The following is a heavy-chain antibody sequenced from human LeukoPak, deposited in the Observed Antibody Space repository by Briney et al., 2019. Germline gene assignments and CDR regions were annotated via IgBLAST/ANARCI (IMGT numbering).Heavy chain of an antibody. V-gene: IGHV3-30*18. CDR3: AKESPSVAFDI. CDR1: GFTFSSYG. CDR2: ISYDGSNK. Sequence: AGGSLRLSCAASGFTFSSYGMHWVRQAPGKGLEWVAVISYDGSNKYYADSVKGRFTISRDNSKNTLYLQMNSLRAEDTAVYYCAKESPSVAFDIWGQGTMVTVSS. J-gene: IGHJ3*02.